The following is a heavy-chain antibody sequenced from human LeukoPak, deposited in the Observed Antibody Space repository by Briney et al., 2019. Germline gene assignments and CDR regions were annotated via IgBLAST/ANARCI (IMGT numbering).Heavy chain of an antibody. D-gene: IGHD1-1*01. CDR2: IYHTGST. J-gene: IGHJ3*01. CDR1: GVSISRIGYS. Sequence: SETLSLTCGVSGVSISRIGYSWSWIRQPPGKGLEWIGHIYHTGSTFYNPSLRSRVAISIDGSRNQFSLKLTSVIAADTAVYYCARLRRLDNTFDVWGQGAVVTVSS. V-gene: IGHV4-30-2*01. CDR3: ARLRRLDNTFDV.